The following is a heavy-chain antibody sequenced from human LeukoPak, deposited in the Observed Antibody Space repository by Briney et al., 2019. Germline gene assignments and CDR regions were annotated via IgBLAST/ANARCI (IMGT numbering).Heavy chain of an antibody. J-gene: IGHJ4*02. CDR3: ARESESSGWYDY. CDR2: ISGDGGST. Sequence: GGSLCLSCAAPGFIFHDYAIHWVRHAAGKGLEWVSLISGDGGSTFYADSVKGRFTISRDNSKNSLYLQMNRLRSDDTALYYCARESESSGWYDYWGQGTLVTVSS. CDR1: GFIFHDYA. V-gene: IGHV3-43*02. D-gene: IGHD6-19*01.